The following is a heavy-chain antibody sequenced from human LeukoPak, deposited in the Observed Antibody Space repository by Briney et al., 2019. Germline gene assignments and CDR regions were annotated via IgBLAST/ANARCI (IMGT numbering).Heavy chain of an antibody. J-gene: IGHJ4*02. Sequence: GGSLRLSCEGSGFSFNGYAMSWVRQAPGKGLEWVSFISGSAGSTYYADSVKGRFTISRDNSKNTLYLQMNSLRAEDTAVYYCAKTPIQYYFDYWGQGTLVTVSS. CDR1: GFSFNGYA. CDR3: AKTPIQYYFDY. D-gene: IGHD2-2*02. V-gene: IGHV3-23*01. CDR2: ISGSAGST.